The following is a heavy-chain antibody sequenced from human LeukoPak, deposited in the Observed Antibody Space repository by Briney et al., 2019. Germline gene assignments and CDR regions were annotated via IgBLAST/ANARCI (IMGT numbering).Heavy chain of an antibody. Sequence: DPGGSLRLSCAASGFSFGTYSMNWVRQAPGKGLEWVSAISGSGGSTYYADSVKGRFTISRDNSKNTLYLQMNSLRAEDTAVYYCASRETYYDFWSGSDYWGQGTLVTVSS. CDR2: ISGSGGST. J-gene: IGHJ4*02. CDR3: ASRETYYDFWSGSDY. CDR1: GFSFGTYS. V-gene: IGHV3-23*01. D-gene: IGHD3-3*01.